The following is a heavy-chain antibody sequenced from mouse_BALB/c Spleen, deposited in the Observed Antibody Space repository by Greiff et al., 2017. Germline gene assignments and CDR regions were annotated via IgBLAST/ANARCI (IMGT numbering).Heavy chain of an antibody. J-gene: IGHJ2*01. CDR2: ISYSGST. D-gene: IGHD1-2*01. CDR1: GYSITSDYA. Sequence: VQLQQSGPGLVKPSQSLSLTWTVTGYSITSDYAWNWIRQFPGNKLEWMGYISYSGSTSYNPSLKSRISITRDTSKNQFFLQLNSVTTEDTATYYCARRKYGYYFDYWGQGTTLTVSS. CDR3: ARRKYGYYFDY. V-gene: IGHV3-2*02.